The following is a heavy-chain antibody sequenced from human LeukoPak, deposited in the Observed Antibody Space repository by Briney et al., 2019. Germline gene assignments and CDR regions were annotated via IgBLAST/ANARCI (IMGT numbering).Heavy chain of an antibody. CDR3: ASLIYGDYSY. CDR2: TRNKAKSYTT. V-gene: IGHV3-72*01. D-gene: IGHD4-17*01. CDR1: GFTFSDHY. Sequence: PGGSLRLSCAASGFTFSDHYMDWVRQAPGKGLEWVGRTRNKAKSYTTEYAASVKGRFTISRDDSKNSLYLQMNSLKTEDTAVYYCASLIYGDYSYWGQGTLVTVSS. J-gene: IGHJ4*02.